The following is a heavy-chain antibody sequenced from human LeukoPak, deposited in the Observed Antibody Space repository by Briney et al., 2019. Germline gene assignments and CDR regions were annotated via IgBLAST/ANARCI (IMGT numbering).Heavy chain of an antibody. Sequence: SETLSLTCAVYGGSFSGYYWSWIRQPPGKGLEWIGEINHSGSTNYNPSLKSRVTISVDKSKNQFSLKLSSVTAADTAVYYCARDFGEASSGWKGSYFDYWGQGTLVTVSS. CDR3: ARDFGEASSGWKGSYFDY. J-gene: IGHJ4*02. V-gene: IGHV4-34*01. D-gene: IGHD6-19*01. CDR2: INHSGST. CDR1: GGSFSGYY.